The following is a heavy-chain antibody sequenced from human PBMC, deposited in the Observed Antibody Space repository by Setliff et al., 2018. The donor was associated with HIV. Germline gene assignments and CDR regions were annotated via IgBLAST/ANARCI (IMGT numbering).Heavy chain of an antibody. CDR1: GFTFNNYW. D-gene: IGHD6-13*01. CDR3: ARGRAAGQGFDP. CDR2: VSNNGRTA. V-gene: IGHV3-74*03. J-gene: IGHJ5*02. Sequence: SCATSGFTFNNYWMHWVRQSPRMGLVWVSRVSNNGRTAVYADSVKGRFTMSRDNVRKTVDLQLNNLTVEDTGLYYCARGRAAGQGFDPWGRGTLVTVSS.